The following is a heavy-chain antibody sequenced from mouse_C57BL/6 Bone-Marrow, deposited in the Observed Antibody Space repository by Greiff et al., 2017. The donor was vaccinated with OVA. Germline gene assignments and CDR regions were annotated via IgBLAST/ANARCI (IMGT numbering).Heavy chain of an antibody. CDR2: IDPENGDT. CDR3: TTGPHYYAMDY. CDR1: GFNIKDDY. J-gene: IGHJ4*01. Sequence: EVQLQQSGAELVRPGASVKLSCTASGFNIKDDYMHWVKQRPEQGLEWIGWIDPENGDTEYASKFQGKATITADTSSNTAYLQLSSLTSEDTAVYYCTTGPHYYAMDYWGQGTSVTVSS. V-gene: IGHV14-4*01.